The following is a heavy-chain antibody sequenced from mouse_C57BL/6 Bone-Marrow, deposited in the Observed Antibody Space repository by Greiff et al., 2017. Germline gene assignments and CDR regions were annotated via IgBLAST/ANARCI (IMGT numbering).Heavy chain of an antibody. CDR2: IHPNSGST. J-gene: IGHJ4*01. CDR1: GYTFTSYW. CDR3: AREGNYDYDDYTMDY. D-gene: IGHD2-4*01. Sequence: QVQLQQPGAELVKPGASVKLSCKASGYTFTSYWMHWVKQRPGQGLEWIGMIHPNSGSTNYNEKFKSKATLTVDKSSSTAYMQLSSLTSEDSAVYYCAREGNYDYDDYTMDYWGQGTSVTVSS. V-gene: IGHV1-64*01.